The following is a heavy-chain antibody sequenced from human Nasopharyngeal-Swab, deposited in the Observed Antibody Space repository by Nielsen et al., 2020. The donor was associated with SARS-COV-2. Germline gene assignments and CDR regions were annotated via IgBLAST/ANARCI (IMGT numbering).Heavy chain of an antibody. Sequence: GSLRLSCAASGFPFSSYSMNWVRQAPGKGLEWVSSISSSSSYIYYADSVKGRFTISRDNAKNSLYLQMNSLRAEDTAVYYCARGVGAYGSGPLFDYWGQGTLVTVSS. J-gene: IGHJ4*02. CDR3: ARGVGAYGSGPLFDY. CDR2: ISSSSSYI. V-gene: IGHV3-21*01. CDR1: GFPFSSYS. D-gene: IGHD3-10*01.